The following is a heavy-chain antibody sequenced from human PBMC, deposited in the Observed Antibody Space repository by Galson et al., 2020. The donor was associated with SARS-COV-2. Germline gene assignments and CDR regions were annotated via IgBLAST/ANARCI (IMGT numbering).Heavy chain of an antibody. CDR2: ISASNGDR. J-gene: IGHJ3*01. Sequence: ASVKVSCKASGYTFTMYGVTWVRQAPGQGFEWMGWISASNGDRKYAQKLQGRVTMTADTSTSTAYMELRSLRSDDTAIYYCVRDGRYSSSTTDAFDLWGQGTVVTVSS. D-gene: IGHD4-4*01. V-gene: IGHV1-18*01. CDR1: GYTFTMYG. CDR3: VRDGRYSSSTTDAFDL.